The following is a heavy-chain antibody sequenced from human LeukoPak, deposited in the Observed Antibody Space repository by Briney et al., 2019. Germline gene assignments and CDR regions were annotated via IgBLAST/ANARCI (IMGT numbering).Heavy chain of an antibody. V-gene: IGHV3-30*02. CDR3: ARDRHDYGEGEGFDY. J-gene: IGHJ4*02. CDR1: GFTFTTYG. CDR2: IRSDGSNI. D-gene: IGHD4-17*01. Sequence: LPGGSLRLSCAASGFTFTTYGMHWVRQAPGKGLEWVAFIRSDGSNIYYADSVKGRFTISRDNSKNTLYLQMNSLRAEDTAVYYCARDRHDYGEGEGFDYWGQGTLVTVSS.